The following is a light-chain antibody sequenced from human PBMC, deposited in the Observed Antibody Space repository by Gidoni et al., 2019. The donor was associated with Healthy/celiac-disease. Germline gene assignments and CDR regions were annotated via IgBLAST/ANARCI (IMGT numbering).Light chain of an antibody. CDR2: AAS. Sequence: IQMTQSPSSLSASVGDRVTITCRASQSISSYLNWYQQKPGKAPKLLIYAASSLQSGVPSRLSGSGSGTDFTLTISSLQPEDFATYYCQQSYSTPLTFXGXTKVEIK. J-gene: IGKJ4*01. CDR3: QQSYSTPLT. V-gene: IGKV1-39*01. CDR1: QSISSY.